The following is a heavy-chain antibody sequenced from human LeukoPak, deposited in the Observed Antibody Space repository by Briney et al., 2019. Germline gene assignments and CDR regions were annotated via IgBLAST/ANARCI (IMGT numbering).Heavy chain of an antibody. CDR2: ISWNSGSI. D-gene: IGHD3-10*01. Sequence: GGSLRLSCAASGFTFDDYAMHWVRQAPGKGLEWVSGISWNSGSIGYADSVKGRFTISRDNSKNTLYLQMNSLRAEDTAVYYCAKSSWFGELSSWGQGTLVTVSS. J-gene: IGHJ4*02. CDR3: AKSSWFGELSS. CDR1: GFTFDDYA. V-gene: IGHV3-9*01.